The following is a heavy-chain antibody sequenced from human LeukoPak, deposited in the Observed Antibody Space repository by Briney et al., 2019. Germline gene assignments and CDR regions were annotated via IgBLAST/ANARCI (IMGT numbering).Heavy chain of an antibody. V-gene: IGHV4-61*02. CDR3: AREGLYSENWFDP. CDR2: IYTSGST. J-gene: IGHJ5*02. CDR1: GYSISSGYY. Sequence: PSETLSLTCAVSGYSISSGYYWSWIRQPAGKGLEWIGRIYTSGSTNYNPSLKSRVTISVDTSKNQFSLKLSSVTAADTAVYYCAREGLYSENWFDPWGQGTLVTVSS. D-gene: IGHD3-10*02.